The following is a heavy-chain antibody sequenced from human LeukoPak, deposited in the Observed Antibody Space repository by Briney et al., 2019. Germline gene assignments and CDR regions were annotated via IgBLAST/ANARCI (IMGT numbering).Heavy chain of an antibody. V-gene: IGHV3-33*01. CDR1: GCTITSYG. Sequence: GGSLRLSCAASGCTITSYGRRWVRQAPGKGLEWVAVIWYDGSEKYYTDSVKGRFTTSRDNSRNTLYLYMNSLTADETALGCCARSGRLLWVFHYWGPGTLVTVSS. CDR3: ARSGRLLWVFHY. CDR2: IWYDGSEK. J-gene: IGHJ4*02. D-gene: IGHD1-26*01.